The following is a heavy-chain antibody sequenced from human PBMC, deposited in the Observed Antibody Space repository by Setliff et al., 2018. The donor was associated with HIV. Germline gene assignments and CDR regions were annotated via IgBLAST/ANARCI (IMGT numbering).Heavy chain of an antibody. D-gene: IGHD6-19*01. J-gene: IGHJ4*02. CDR3: ARGRYSSGLTDY. CDR1: GYTFSNYD. V-gene: IGHV1-8*02. Sequence: ALVKVSCKASGYTFSNYDINWVRQATGQGLEWMGWMNPKSGNSGHAQKFQGRITMTRNTSITTAYMELISLKSEDTAVYYCARGRYSSGLTDYWGQGTLFTVSS. CDR2: MNPKSGNS.